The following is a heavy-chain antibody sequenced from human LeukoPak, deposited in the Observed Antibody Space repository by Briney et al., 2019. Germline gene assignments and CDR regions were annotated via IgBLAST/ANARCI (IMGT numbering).Heavy chain of an antibody. CDR1: GYTFTSYA. V-gene: IGHV1-3*01. CDR2: INAGNGNT. CDR3: ARDSSGGSWYNWFDP. J-gene: IGHJ5*02. Sequence: ASVKVSCKASGYTFTSYAMHWVRQAPGQRLEWMGWINAGNGNTKYSQKFQGRVTITRDTSASTAYMELSSLRSEDTAVYYCARDSSGGSWYNWFDPWGQGTLVTVSS. D-gene: IGHD2-15*01.